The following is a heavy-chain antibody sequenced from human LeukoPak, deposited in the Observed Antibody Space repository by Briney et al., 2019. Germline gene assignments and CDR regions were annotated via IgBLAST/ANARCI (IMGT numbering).Heavy chain of an antibody. Sequence: PSETLSLTCTVSGYSISSGYYWGWIRQPPGKGLEWIGSIYHSGSTYYNPSLKSRVTISVDTSKNQFSLKLSSVTAADTAAYYCARHYSSSWYELASNWFDPWGQGTLVTVSS. CDR2: IYHSGST. CDR3: ARHYSSSWYELASNWFDP. CDR1: GYSISSGYY. D-gene: IGHD6-13*01. V-gene: IGHV4-38-2*02. J-gene: IGHJ5*02.